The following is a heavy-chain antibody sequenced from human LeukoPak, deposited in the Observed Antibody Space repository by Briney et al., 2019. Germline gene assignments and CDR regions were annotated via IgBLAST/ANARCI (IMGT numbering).Heavy chain of an antibody. CDR1: GGSISSYY. V-gene: IGHV4-59*01. Sequence: KPSETLSLTCTVSGGSISSYYWSWIRQPPGKGLEWTGYIYYSVTTNYNPSLKSRVTISVATSKNQFSLNLSSVTAADTAVYYCARGGGGEYSSGWYDYWGQGTLVTVSS. D-gene: IGHD6-19*01. J-gene: IGHJ4*02. CDR2: IYYSVTT. CDR3: ARGGGGEYSSGWYDY.